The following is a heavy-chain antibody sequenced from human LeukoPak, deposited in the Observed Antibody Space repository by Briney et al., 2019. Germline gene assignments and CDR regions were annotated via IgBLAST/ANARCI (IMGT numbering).Heavy chain of an antibody. D-gene: IGHD3-22*01. V-gene: IGHV4-59*01. Sequence: PSETLSLTCTVSGGSISSYYWSWIRQPPGKGLEWIGYIYYSGSTNYNPSLKSRVTISVDTSKNQFSLKLSSVTAADTAVYYCARDKNYYDSSGYYYSQASDIWGQGTMVTVSS. J-gene: IGHJ3*02. CDR1: GGSISSYY. CDR3: ARDKNYYDSSGYYYSQASDI. CDR2: IYYSGST.